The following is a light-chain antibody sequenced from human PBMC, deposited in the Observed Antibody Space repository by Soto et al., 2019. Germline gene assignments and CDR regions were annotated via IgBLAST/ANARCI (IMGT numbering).Light chain of an antibody. CDR3: QQYSNWPPWT. V-gene: IGKV3-15*01. CDR1: ESIGGN. J-gene: IGKJ1*01. Sequence: EIVMTQSPATLALSQGDTATLSCRASESIGGNLAWYQQKPGQRPRLLIFRASSRATGVPARFSGSGSGTEFTLTISGLQSEDFAIYYCQQYSNWPPWTFGPGTKVDIK. CDR2: RAS.